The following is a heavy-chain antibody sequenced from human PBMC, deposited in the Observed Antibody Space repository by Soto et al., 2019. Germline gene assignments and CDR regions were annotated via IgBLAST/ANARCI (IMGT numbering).Heavy chain of an antibody. V-gene: IGHV3-30*03. CDR2: ISSDGSNK. J-gene: IGHJ3*02. Sequence: PGGSLRLSCAASGFTFSIYDIHAFRQAPGKGLEWVAVISSDGSNKYYGDSVKGRFAISRDNSKNRLHLQMNSLRVEDTAIYYCAMIHSGSFGFDIWGRGAMVTVSS. CDR3: AMIHSGSFGFDI. CDR1: GFTFSIYD. D-gene: IGHD3-3*02.